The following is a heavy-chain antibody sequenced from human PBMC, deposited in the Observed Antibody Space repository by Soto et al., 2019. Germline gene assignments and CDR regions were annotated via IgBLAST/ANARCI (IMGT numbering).Heavy chain of an antibody. CDR3: ARMSIAARRGYYYGMDV. V-gene: IGHV4-30-4*01. J-gene: IGHJ6*02. D-gene: IGHD6-6*01. Sequence: SETLSLTCTVSGGSISSGDYYWSWIRQPPGKGLEWIGYIYYSGSTYYNPSLKSRVTISVDTSKNQFSLKLSSVTAADTAVYYCARMSIAARRGYYYGMDVWGQGTTVTVSS. CDR2: IYYSGST. CDR1: GGSISSGDYY.